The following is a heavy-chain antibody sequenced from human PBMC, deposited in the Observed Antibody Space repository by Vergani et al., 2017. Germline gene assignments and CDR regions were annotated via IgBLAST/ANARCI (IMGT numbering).Heavy chain of an antibody. CDR1: GGSISSGSYY. V-gene: IGHV4-61*02. Sequence: QVQLQESGPGLVKPSQTLSLTCTVSGGSISSGSYYWSWIRQPAGKGLEWIGRIYTSGSTNYNPSLKSRVTISVDTSKNQFSLKLSSVTAADTAVYYCARGGFTMDRRGFVDYWGQGTLVTVSS. CDR2: IYTSGST. CDR3: ARGGFTMDRRGFVDY. J-gene: IGHJ4*02. D-gene: IGHD3-10*01.